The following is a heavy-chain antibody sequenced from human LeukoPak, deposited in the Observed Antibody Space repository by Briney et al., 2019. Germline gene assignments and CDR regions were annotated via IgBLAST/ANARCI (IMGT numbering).Heavy chain of an antibody. D-gene: IGHD3-3*01. CDR3: ARPSGSVTIFGVVDYFDY. V-gene: IGHV3-30*03. CDR2: IAYDGSNE. Sequence: PGRSLRLSCVVSGFTFNNYGMHWVRQALGKGLDWVASIAYDGSNENYAESVKGRFTISRDNSKNTLYLQLNSLRAEDTAVYYCARPSGSVTIFGVVDYFDYWGQGSLVTVSS. J-gene: IGHJ4*02. CDR1: GFTFNNYG.